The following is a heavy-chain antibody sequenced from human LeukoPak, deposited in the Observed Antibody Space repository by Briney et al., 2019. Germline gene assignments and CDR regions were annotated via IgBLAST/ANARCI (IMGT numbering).Heavy chain of an antibody. D-gene: IGHD2-21*01. CDR3: AKSDCGSDGCKLYDY. CDR2: ITDTGDAT. CDR1: GFTFRNFA. V-gene: IGHV3-23*01. J-gene: IGHJ4*02. Sequence: TGGSLRLSCAASGFTFRNFAMAWVRQAPGKGLEWVSSITDTGDATGYTESVKGRFTISRDNSKGTVWLQMNSLRAEDTAIYYCAKSDCGSDGCKLYDYWAQGTQVTVSS.